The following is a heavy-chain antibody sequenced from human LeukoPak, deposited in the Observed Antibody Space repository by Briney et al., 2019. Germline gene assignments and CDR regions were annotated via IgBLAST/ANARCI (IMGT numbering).Heavy chain of an antibody. V-gene: IGHV3-48*01. J-gene: IGHJ4*02. D-gene: IGHD3-22*01. CDR1: GFTFSSYS. Sequence: GGSLRLSCAASGFTFSSYSMNWVRQAPGKGLEWGSYISGSSSTIYYADSVKGRFTISRDNGKNTLYLQMNSPRAEDTAVYYCARGSTYYDSSGQVPFDYWGQGTLVTVSS. CDR2: ISGSSSTI. CDR3: ARGSTYYDSSGQVPFDY.